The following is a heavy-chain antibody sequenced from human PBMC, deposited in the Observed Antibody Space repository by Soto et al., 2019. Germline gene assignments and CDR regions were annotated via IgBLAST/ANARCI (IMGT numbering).Heavy chain of an antibody. V-gene: IGHV4-39*01. Sequence: QLQLQESGPGLVKPSETLSLTCAVSGGSISSSSYYWGWIRQPPGKGLEWIGSIYYSGSTYYTPSLQSRGAISVDTSKNQFSLKLNSVTAADTAVYYCARRTVNIRTFYSGLKTHCFDYGGQGTLVTVSS. CDR3: ARRTVNIRTFYSGLKTHCFDY. CDR1: GGSISSSSYY. D-gene: IGHD6-19*01. J-gene: IGHJ4*02. CDR2: IYYSGST.